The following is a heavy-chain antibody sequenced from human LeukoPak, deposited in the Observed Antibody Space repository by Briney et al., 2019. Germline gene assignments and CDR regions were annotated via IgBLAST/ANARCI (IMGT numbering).Heavy chain of an antibody. Sequence: GGSLRLSCAASGFTFINYGMTWVRQAPGKGLEWVSDISGSGATTYFADSVKGRFTISRDNSKNTLYLQMNSLRAEDTAVYYCAKVTYYYDSGGYYADAFDIWGQGTMVTVSS. CDR3: AKVTYYYDSGGYYADAFDI. D-gene: IGHD3-22*01. V-gene: IGHV3-23*01. CDR1: GFTFINYG. J-gene: IGHJ3*02. CDR2: ISGSGATT.